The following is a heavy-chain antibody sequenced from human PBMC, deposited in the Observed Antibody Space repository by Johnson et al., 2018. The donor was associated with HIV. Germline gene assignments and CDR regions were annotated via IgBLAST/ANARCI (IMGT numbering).Heavy chain of an antibody. CDR2: IRHDGSNK. CDR1: GFTFSSYW. J-gene: IGHJ3*02. D-gene: IGHD2-15*01. V-gene: IGHV3-7*01. CDR3: ARERCTPAGTDAFDI. Sequence: VQLVESGGGLVKPGGSLRLSCAVSGFTFSSYWMSWVRQAPGKGLEWVAIIRHDGSNKYYAESVKGRLTISRDNAKNQLYLKMKSLRAEDTAVYYCARERCTPAGTDAFDIWGQGTMVTVSS.